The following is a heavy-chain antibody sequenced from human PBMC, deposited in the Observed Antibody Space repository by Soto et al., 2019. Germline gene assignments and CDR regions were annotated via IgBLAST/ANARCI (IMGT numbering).Heavy chain of an antibody. D-gene: IGHD3-10*01. CDR1: GFIFDDYA. V-gene: IGHV3-9*01. CDR2: ISWNSDSI. Sequence: GGSLRLSCAASGFIFDDYAMHWVRQAPGKGLEWVSGISWNSDSIGYADSVKGRFTISRDNAKNSLYLQMKSLRTEDTALYYCAKDMGIIIIRGVTFDPWGQGTLVTVSS. J-gene: IGHJ5*02. CDR3: AKDMGIIIIRGVTFDP.